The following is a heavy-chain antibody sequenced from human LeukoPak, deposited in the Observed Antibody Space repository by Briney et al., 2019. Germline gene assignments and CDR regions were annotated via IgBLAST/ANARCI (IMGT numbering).Heavy chain of an antibody. CDR2: INHSGST. J-gene: IGHJ4*02. D-gene: IGHD3-10*01. CDR3: ARSEGWFGD. V-gene: IGHV4-34*01. Sequence: PSETLSLTCAVYGGSFSGYYWSWIRQPPGKGLEWIGEINHSGSTNYNPSLKSRVTISVDTSKNQFSLKLSSVTAADTAVYYCARSEGWFGDWGQGTLVTVSS. CDR1: GGSFSGYY.